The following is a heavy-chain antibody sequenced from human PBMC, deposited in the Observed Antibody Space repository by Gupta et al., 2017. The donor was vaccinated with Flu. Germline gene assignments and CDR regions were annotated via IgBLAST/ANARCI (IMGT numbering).Heavy chain of an antibody. Sequence: SSDFWSWIRQPPGKGLEWIGYIYYSGNTNYNPSLKSRVTMSLDTSKNQFSLRLRSVTAADTAIYYCARGPYSRGWYDYWGQGTLVPVSS. CDR1: SSDF. CDR2: IYYSGNT. D-gene: IGHD6-19*01. J-gene: IGHJ4*02. V-gene: IGHV4-59*01. CDR3: ARGPYSRGWYDY.